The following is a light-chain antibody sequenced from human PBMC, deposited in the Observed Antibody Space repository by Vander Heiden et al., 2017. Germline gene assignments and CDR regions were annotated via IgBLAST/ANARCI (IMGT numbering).Light chain of an antibody. V-gene: IGKV4-1*01. J-gene: IGKJ2*01. Sequence: DIVMTQSPDSLAVSLGERATINCKSSQSVLYSSNNKNYLAWYQQKPGQSPKLLIYWASTWESGVPDRFSGSGSGTDFTLTISSLQAEDVAVYYCQQNYSSPPTFGQGTKLEIK. CDR2: WAS. CDR1: QSVLYSSNNKNY. CDR3: QQNYSSPPT.